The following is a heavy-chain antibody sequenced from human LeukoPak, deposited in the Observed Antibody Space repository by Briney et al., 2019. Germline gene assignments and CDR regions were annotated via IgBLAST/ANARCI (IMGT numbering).Heavy chain of an antibody. CDR2: ISAYNGNT. Sequence: ASVKVSCKASGYTFTSYGISWVRQPPGQGLEWMGCISAYNGNTNYAQKLQSRVTMTTDTSTITAYMELRSLRSDDTAVYYCAREAVAGTNWFDPWGQGTLVTVSS. CDR1: GYTFTSYG. J-gene: IGHJ5*02. CDR3: AREAVAGTNWFDP. V-gene: IGHV1-18*01. D-gene: IGHD6-19*01.